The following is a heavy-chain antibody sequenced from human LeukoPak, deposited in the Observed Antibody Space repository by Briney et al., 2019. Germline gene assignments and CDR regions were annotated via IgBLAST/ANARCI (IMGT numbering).Heavy chain of an antibody. CDR2: INPTSGST. J-gene: IGHJ4*02. CDR1: GYTFTSYF. V-gene: IGHV1-46*01. D-gene: IGHD6-19*01. CDR3: ARDGGYSSGHYRGLH. Sequence: ASVKVSCKASGYTFTSYFLHWVRQAPGQGLEWLGIINPTSGSTTYAQKFLGRVTVTRDRSTSTVYMELNSLRSEDTAVYYCARDGGYSSGHYRGLHWGQGTLVTVSS.